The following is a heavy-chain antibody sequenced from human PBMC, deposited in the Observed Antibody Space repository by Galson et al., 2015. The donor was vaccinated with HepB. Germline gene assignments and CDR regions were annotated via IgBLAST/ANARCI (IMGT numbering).Heavy chain of an antibody. J-gene: IGHJ4*02. CDR2: ISWNSGSI. CDR3: AKDLAAAGSGSDY. CDR1: GFTFDDYA. D-gene: IGHD6-13*01. V-gene: IGHV3-9*01. Sequence: SLRLSCAASGFTFDDYAMHWVRQAPGKGLEWVSGISWNSGSIGYADSVKGRFTISRDNAKNSLYLQMNSLRAEDTALYYCAKDLAAAGSGSDYWGQGTLVTVSS.